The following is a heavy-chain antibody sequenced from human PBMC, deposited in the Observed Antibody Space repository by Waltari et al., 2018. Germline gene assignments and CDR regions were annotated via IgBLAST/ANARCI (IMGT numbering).Heavy chain of an antibody. Sequence: QLQLQASGPGLVKPSEPLSLPCTLSGGSISRSSYYWGWLRQPPGKGLEWIGSIYYSGSTYYNPSLKSRVTISVDTSKNQFSLKLSSVTAADTAVYYCARDHLGLWFRELKVNWFDPWGQGTLVTVSS. CDR2: IYYSGST. J-gene: IGHJ5*02. D-gene: IGHD3-10*01. V-gene: IGHV4-39*07. CDR1: GGSISRSSYY. CDR3: ARDHLGLWFRELKVNWFDP.